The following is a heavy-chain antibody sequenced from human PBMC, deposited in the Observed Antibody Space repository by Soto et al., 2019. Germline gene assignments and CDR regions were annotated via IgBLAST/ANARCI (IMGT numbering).Heavy chain of an antibody. D-gene: IGHD2-2*01. CDR3: ARLSCASTSFYGVYYYYMDV. CDR1: GYTFTSYD. Sequence: VQLVQSGAEVKKPGASVKVSCKASGYTFTSYDINWVRQATGQGLEWMGWMNPNSGNTGYAQKFQGRVTMTRNTSISTAYMELSSLRSEDTAVYYCARLSCASTSFYGVYYYYMDVWGQGTTVTVSS. CDR2: MNPNSGNT. V-gene: IGHV1-8*01. J-gene: IGHJ6*03.